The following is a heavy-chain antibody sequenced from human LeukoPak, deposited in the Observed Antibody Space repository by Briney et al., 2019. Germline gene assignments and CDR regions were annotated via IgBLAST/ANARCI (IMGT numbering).Heavy chain of an antibody. CDR3: AREWVVGACDY. Sequence: GGSLRLSCAASGFTVSSNYMNWVRQAPGKGLEWVSFIYTGGSTSYADSVKGRFTISRDNSKNTLYLQMNSLRAEDTAVYYCAREWVVGACDYWGQGTLVTVSS. V-gene: IGHV3-66*01. J-gene: IGHJ4*02. CDR1: GFTVSSNY. D-gene: IGHD1-26*01. CDR2: IYTGGST.